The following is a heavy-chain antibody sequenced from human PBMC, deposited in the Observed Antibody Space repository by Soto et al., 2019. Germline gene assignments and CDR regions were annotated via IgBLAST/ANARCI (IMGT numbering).Heavy chain of an antibody. Sequence: QGQLVQSGAALKKPGASVKVSCKASGYTFTTYAISWVRQAPGQGLEWMGWISAYNGNTNYAQNLQGRVTMTTDTSTSTAYMELRRLRYDDTAVYYCTRDGPPVDYWGQGTLVTVSS. CDR2: ISAYNGNT. V-gene: IGHV1-18*01. CDR3: TRDGPPVDY. J-gene: IGHJ4*02. CDR1: GYTFTTYA.